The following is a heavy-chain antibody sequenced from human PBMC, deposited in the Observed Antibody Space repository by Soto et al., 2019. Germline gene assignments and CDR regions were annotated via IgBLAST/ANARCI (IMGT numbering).Heavy chain of an antibody. V-gene: IGHV4-34*01. D-gene: IGHD3-22*01. Sequence: SETLSLTCAVYGGSFSGYYWSWIRQPPGKGLEWIGEINHSGSTNYNPSLKSRVTISVDTSKNQFSLKLSSVTAADTAVYYCARVRPITMIVVVPPRGYYFDYWGQGTLGTVSS. CDR1: GGSFSGYY. CDR3: ARVRPITMIVVVPPRGYYFDY. J-gene: IGHJ4*02. CDR2: INHSGST.